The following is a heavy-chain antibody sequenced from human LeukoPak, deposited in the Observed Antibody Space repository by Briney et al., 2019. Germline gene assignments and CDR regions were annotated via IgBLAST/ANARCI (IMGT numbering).Heavy chain of an antibody. V-gene: IGHV1-2*06. J-gene: IGHJ4*02. CDR2: INPNSGGT. CDR3: ARTKRYNWNNRDFDY. D-gene: IGHD1/OR15-1a*01. Sequence: GASVKVSCKASGYTFTGYYMHWVRQAPGQGLEWMGRINPNSGGTNYAQKFQGRVTMTRDTSISTAYMELSRLRSDDTAVYYCARTKRYNWNNRDFDYWGQGTLVTVSS. CDR1: GYTFTGYY.